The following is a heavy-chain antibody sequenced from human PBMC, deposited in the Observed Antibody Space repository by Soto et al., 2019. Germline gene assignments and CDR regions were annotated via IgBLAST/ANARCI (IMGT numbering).Heavy chain of an antibody. Sequence: SETLSLTCSVSGDSMSSGAYYWNWIRQHPGKGLEWIAYIYHNGDTHYNPSLRSRITISVDTSKNQFSLKLTSVTDADTALYYCASSYSGYLDNWGQGTLVTVYS. CDR2: IYHNGDT. J-gene: IGHJ4*02. CDR3: ASSYSGYLDN. CDR1: GDSMSSGAYY. V-gene: IGHV4-31*03. D-gene: IGHD3-22*01.